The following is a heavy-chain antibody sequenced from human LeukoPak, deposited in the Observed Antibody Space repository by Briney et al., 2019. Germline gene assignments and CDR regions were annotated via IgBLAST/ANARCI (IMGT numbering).Heavy chain of an antibody. V-gene: IGHV3-23*01. J-gene: IGHJ4*02. CDR3: AKWGDYDILAGYYVSDF. CDR2: ITGSGDTT. CDR1: GFIFRNYA. D-gene: IGHD3-9*01. Sequence: GASLRLSCAASGFIFRNYAMSWVRQAPGKGLEWVSAITGSGDTTYYADSVKGRFTISRDNSKNTLYVEMNTLRAEDTAVYYCAKWGDYDILAGYYVSDFWGQGTLVTVSS.